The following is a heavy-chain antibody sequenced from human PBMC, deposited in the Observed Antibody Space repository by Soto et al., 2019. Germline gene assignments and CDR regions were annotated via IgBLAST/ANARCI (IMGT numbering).Heavy chain of an antibody. J-gene: IGHJ4*02. D-gene: IGHD1-26*01. CDR3: ARDRQKWELPPYYFDY. V-gene: IGHV3-30-3*01. CDR2: ISYDGSNK. CDR1: GFTFSSYA. Sequence: GGSLRLSCAASGFTFSSYAMHWVRQAPGKGLEWVAVISYDGSNKYYADSVKGRFTISRDNSKNTLYLQMNSLRAEDTAVYYCARDRQKWELPPYYFDYWGQGTLVTVSS.